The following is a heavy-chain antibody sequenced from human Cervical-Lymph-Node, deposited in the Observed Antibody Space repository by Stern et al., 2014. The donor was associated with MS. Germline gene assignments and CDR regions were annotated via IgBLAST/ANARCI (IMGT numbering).Heavy chain of an antibody. CDR3: VLPSKVTTAAFDV. Sequence: QVQLVQSGAEVKKPGSSVNVSCKASGGTFTSFSINWVRQVPGQSLEWMGGLIPIFDTPNLANKFQGRVTITADSSTSTVYMALNSLRSDDTAVYYCVLPSKVTTAAFDVWGRGTMVTVSS. J-gene: IGHJ3*01. D-gene: IGHD4-17*01. CDR1: GGTFTSFS. CDR2: LIPIFDTP. V-gene: IGHV1-69*06.